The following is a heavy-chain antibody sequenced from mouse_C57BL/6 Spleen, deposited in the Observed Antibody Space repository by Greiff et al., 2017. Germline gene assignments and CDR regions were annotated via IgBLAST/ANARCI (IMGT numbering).Heavy chain of an antibody. D-gene: IGHD1-1*01. CDR2: INPSSGYT. V-gene: IGHV1-4*01. J-gene: IGHJ3*01. CDR3: ARGRDYTTFAY. Sequence: VQLQESGAELARPGASVKMSCKASGYTFTSSTMHWVKQRPGQGLEWIGYINPSSGYTKYNQKFKDKATLTADKSSSTAYMQLSSLTSEDSAVYYCARGRDYTTFAYWGQGTLVTVSA. CDR1: GYTFTSST.